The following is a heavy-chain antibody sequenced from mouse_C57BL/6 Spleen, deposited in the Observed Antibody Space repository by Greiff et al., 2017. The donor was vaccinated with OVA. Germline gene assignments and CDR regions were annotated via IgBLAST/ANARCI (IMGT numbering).Heavy chain of an antibody. CDR3: ARSRYYGSEGFAY. CDR1: GYTFTSYW. D-gene: IGHD1-1*01. J-gene: IGHJ3*01. CDR2: INPSNGGT. V-gene: IGHV1-53*01. Sequence: QVQLQQPGAELVKPGASVKLSCKASGYTFTSYWMHWVKQRPGQGLEWIGNINPSNGGTNYNEKFKSKATLTVDKSSSTAYMQLISLTSEDSAVYYCARSRYYGSEGFAYWGQGTLVTVSA.